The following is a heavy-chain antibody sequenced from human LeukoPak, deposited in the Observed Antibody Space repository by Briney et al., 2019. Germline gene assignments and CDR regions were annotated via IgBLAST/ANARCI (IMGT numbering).Heavy chain of an antibody. CDR1: GFTFSSYE. D-gene: IGHD3-10*01. Sequence: PGGSLRLSCAASGFTFSSYEMNWVRQAPGKGLEWVSYISSSGSTIYYADSVKGRFTISRDNAKNSLYLQMNSLRAEDTAVYYCARGRRFGELPSWGQGTLVTVSS. V-gene: IGHV3-48*03. CDR2: ISSSGSTI. J-gene: IGHJ5*02. CDR3: ARGRRFGELPS.